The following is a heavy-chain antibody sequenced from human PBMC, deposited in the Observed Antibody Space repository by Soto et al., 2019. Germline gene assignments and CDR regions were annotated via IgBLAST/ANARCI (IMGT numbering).Heavy chain of an antibody. CDR1: GFTFSSYA. CDR3: AKTGSGSYLFDY. V-gene: IGHV3-23*01. D-gene: IGHD1-26*01. CDR2: ISGSGGST. Sequence: EVQLLESGGGLVQPGGFLRLSCAASGFTFSSYATSWVRQAPGKGLEWVSAISGSGGSTYYADSVKGRFTISRDNSKNTLYLQMNSLRAEDTAVYYCAKTGSGSYLFDYWGQGTLVTVSS. J-gene: IGHJ4*02.